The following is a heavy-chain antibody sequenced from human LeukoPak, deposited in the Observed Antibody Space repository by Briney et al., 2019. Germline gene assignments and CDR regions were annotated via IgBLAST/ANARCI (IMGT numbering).Heavy chain of an antibody. Sequence: SETLSLTCAVYGGSFSGYYWIWIRQPPGKGLEWIGEINHSGSTNYNPSLKSRVTISVDTSKSQFYLHLTSVTAADTAVYYCARWWGFDPWGQGTLVTVSP. V-gene: IGHV4-34*01. CDR3: ARWWGFDP. CDR1: GGSFSGYY. J-gene: IGHJ5*02. D-gene: IGHD2-15*01. CDR2: INHSGST.